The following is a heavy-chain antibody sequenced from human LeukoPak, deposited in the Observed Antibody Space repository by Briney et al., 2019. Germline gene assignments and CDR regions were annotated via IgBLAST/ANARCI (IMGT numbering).Heavy chain of an antibody. D-gene: IGHD3-16*01. CDR2: ISDADGSIT. V-gene: IGHV3-74*01. Sequence: QPGGSLRLSCAASGFTLSNYWMHWVRQAPGKGLVWVSRISDADGSITNYADSVRGRFTISRDTAKNTLYLQMNSLRAEDTAVYYCARDGATDYWGQGTLVTVSS. CDR3: ARDGATDY. J-gene: IGHJ4*02. CDR1: GFTLSNYW.